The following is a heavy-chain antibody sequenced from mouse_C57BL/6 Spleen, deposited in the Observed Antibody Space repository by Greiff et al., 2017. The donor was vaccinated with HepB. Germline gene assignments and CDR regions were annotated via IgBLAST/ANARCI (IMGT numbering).Heavy chain of an antibody. Sequence: VKLVESGPELVKPGASVKISCKASGYAFSSSWMNWVKQRPGKGLEWIGRIYPGDGDTNYNGKFKGKATLTADKSSSTAYMQLSSLTSEDSAVYFCARDYDGYLFFAYWGQGTLVTVSA. V-gene: IGHV1-82*01. CDR1: GYAFSSSW. J-gene: IGHJ3*01. CDR3: ARDYDGYLFFAY. D-gene: IGHD2-3*01. CDR2: IYPGDGDT.